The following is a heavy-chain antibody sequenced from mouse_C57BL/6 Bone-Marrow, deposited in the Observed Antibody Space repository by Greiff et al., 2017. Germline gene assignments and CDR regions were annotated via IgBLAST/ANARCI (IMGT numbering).Heavy chain of an antibody. CDR1: GFTFTDYY. J-gene: IGHJ4*01. V-gene: IGHV7-3*01. CDR2: IRNKANGYTT. Sequence: EVQVVESGGGLVQPGGSLSLSCAASGFTFTDYYMSWVRQPPGKALEWLGFIRNKANGYTTEYSASVKGRFTISRDNSQSILYLQMNALRAEDSATDYCARYGDYDAMDYWGQGTSVTVSS. CDR3: ARYGDYDAMDY.